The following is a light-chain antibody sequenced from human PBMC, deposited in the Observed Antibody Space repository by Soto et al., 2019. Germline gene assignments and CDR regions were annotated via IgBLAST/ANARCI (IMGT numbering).Light chain of an antibody. V-gene: IGKV1-5*03. Sequence: IQMTQSPSTLSASVGDRVTITCRASQSIGNWLAWYQQKPGKAPKPLIYMASSLESGVPPRFSGSGAGTEFTLSISSLQPDDFATYYCQQYSRQATFGQGTKVDIK. CDR1: QSIGNW. CDR2: MAS. J-gene: IGKJ1*01. CDR3: QQYSRQAT.